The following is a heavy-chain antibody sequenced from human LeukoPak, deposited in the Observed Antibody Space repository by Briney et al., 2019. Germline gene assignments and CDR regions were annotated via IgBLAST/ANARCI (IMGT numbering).Heavy chain of an antibody. J-gene: IGHJ4*02. Sequence: GASVKVSCKASGYTFTSLDINWVRQATGQGLEWVRWMNPNSGNTGCAQKFQGRVTMTRDTSTRTAYMELSSLRSEDTAVYYCARVNGDPDYWGQGTLVTVSS. CDR1: GYTFTSLD. D-gene: IGHD4-17*01. V-gene: IGHV1-8*01. CDR2: MNPNSGNT. CDR3: ARVNGDPDY.